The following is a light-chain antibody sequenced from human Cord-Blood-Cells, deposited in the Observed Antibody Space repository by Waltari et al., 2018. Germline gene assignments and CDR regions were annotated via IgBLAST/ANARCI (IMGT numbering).Light chain of an antibody. CDR2: KAS. J-gene: IGKJ2*01. CDR1: QSISNM. Sequence: DIQMTQSPSTLSASVGDRVTITCRASQSISNMLGWYQQKPGKAPKLLNYKASSLDSGVPSRFSGSGSGTEFTLTISSLQPDDFATYYRQQYNSLVAFGQGTKLEIK. CDR3: QQYNSLVA. V-gene: IGKV1-5*03.